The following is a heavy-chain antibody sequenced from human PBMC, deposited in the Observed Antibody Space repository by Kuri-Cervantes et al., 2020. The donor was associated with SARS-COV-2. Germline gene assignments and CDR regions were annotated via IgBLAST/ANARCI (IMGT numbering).Heavy chain of an antibody. CDR3: ATAMRSIAAILI. V-gene: IGHV1-18*01. Sequence: ASVKVSCKASGYTFTSYGISWVRQAPGQGLEWMGWISAYSGNTNYAQKLQGRVTMTEDTSTDTAYMELSSLRSEDTAVYYCATAMRSIAAILIWGQGTLVTVSS. CDR2: ISAYSGNT. D-gene: IGHD6-13*01. J-gene: IGHJ4*02. CDR1: GYTFTSYG.